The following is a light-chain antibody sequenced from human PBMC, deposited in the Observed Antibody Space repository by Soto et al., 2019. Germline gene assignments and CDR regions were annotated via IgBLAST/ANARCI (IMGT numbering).Light chain of an antibody. CDR1: SSNIGSNS. Sequence: QSVLTQPPSASGTPGQRVTISCSGSSSNIGSNSVNWYQQLPGTAPKLLIYSNDRRPSGVPDRFSGSKSGTSASLAISGLQSEDEADYYCAAWDVSLNGYVFGTGTKLTVL. CDR2: SND. CDR3: AAWDVSLNGYV. J-gene: IGLJ1*01. V-gene: IGLV1-44*01.